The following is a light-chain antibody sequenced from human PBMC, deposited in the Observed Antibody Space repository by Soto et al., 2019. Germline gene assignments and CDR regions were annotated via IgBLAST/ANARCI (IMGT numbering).Light chain of an antibody. V-gene: IGKV1-5*01. CDR3: QQHNTYSRT. J-gene: IGKJ1*01. CDR2: DAS. Sequence: DIQMTQSPSTLSASVGDRVTITCRASQSINNWLAWYQQKPGKAPKLLIYDASTLQSGVPSRFSGSGSGTEFTLTISCLQPDDFVTYYCQQHNTYSRTFGQGTEVEIK. CDR1: QSINNW.